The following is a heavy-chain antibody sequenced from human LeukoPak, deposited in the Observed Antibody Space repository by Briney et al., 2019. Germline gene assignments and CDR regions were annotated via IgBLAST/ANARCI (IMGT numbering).Heavy chain of an antibody. CDR2: ISVYNGNT. Sequence: GASVKVSCKASVYTYTNYVISWVRQAAGRGLEWLGLISVYNGNTNYVRKVHDRLTMTTDTSASTAYMYLRSLTADDSDGYYCVCNVSAPRDHAGYFDYWGQGSLVTVYS. CDR3: VCNVSAPRDHAGYFDY. J-gene: IGHJ4*02. V-gene: IGHV1-18*01. CDR1: VYTYTNYV. D-gene: IGHD1-14*01.